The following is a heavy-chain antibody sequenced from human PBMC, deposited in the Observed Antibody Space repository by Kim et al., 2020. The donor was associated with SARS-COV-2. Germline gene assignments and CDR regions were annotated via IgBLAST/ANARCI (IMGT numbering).Heavy chain of an antibody. D-gene: IGHD6-19*01. J-gene: IGHJ4*02. CDR3: ARAGRQLLVRPIFYYFDY. V-gene: IGHV4-34*01. Sequence: SETLSLTCAVYGGSFSGYYWSWIRQPPGKGLEWIGEINHSGSTNYNPSLKSRVTISVDTSKNQFSLKLSSVTAADTAVYYCARAGRQLLVRPIFYYFDYWGQGTLLTVSS. CDR2: INHSGST. CDR1: GGSFSGYY.